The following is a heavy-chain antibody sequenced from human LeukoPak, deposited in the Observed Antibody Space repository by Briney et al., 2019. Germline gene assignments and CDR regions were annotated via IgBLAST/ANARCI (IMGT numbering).Heavy chain of an antibody. CDR3: ARVKRGYSPWYFDY. J-gene: IGHJ4*02. Sequence: SETLSLTCTVSGGSISSYYWSWIRQPPGKGLEWIEYIYYSGSTNYNPSLKSRVTISVDTSKNQFSLKLSSVTAADTAVYYCARVKRGYSPWYFDYWGQGTLVTVSS. D-gene: IGHD5-18*01. V-gene: IGHV4-59*01. CDR2: IYYSGST. CDR1: GGSISSYY.